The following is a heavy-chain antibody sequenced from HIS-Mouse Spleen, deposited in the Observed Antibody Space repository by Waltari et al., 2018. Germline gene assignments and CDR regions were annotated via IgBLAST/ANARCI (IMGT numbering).Heavy chain of an antibody. V-gene: IGHV1-8*01. CDR2: MNPNSGNT. CDR3: ARGHDYSNYFDY. CDR1: GYTCTSYA. Sequence: QVQLVQSGAEVKKPGVSVKVSCKDSGYTCTSYAFYWVRQATGQGLEWLGWMNPNSGNTGYAQKFQGRVTMTRNTSISTAYMELSSLRSEDTAVYYCARGHDYSNYFDYWGQGTLVTVSS. J-gene: IGHJ4*02. D-gene: IGHD4-4*01.